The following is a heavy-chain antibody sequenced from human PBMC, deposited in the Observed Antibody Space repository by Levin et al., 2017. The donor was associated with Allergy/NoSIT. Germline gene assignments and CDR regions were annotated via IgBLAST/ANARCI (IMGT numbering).Heavy chain of an antibody. J-gene: IGHJ4*02. V-gene: IGHV3-74*01. D-gene: IGHD3-10*01. CDR1: GFTFSNYW. CDR3: TRDAPPGDFDS. CDR2: INSDGSST. Sequence: PGESLKISCAASGFTFSNYWMHWVRQAPGKGLVWVSRINSDGSSTSYADSVKGRFTSSRDNAKNTFYLQMNSLRAEDTAVYYCTRDAPPGDFDSWGQGTLVTVSS.